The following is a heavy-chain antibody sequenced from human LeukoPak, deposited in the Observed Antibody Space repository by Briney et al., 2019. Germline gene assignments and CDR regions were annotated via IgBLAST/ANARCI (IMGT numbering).Heavy chain of an antibody. CDR3: ARDGGWSFDY. J-gene: IGHJ4*02. D-gene: IGHD6-19*01. V-gene: IGHV4-4*09. CDR2: IYTSGST. CDR1: GGSISSYY. Sequence: PSETLSLTCTVSGGSISSYYWSWIRQPPGKGLEWIGYIYTSGSTNYNPSLKSRVTISVDTSKNQFSLKLSSVTAADTAVYYCARDGGWSFDYWGQGTLVTVSS.